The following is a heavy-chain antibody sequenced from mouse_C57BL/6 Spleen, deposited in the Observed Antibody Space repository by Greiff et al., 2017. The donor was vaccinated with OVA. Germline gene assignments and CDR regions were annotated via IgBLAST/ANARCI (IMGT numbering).Heavy chain of an antibody. V-gene: IGHV5-16*01. D-gene: IGHD1-1*01. CDR3: AREDTTVVSDWYFDV. CDR2: LNYDGSST. Sequence: EVKVVESEGGLVQPGSSMKLSCTASGFTFSDYYMAWVRQGQEKGLEWVANLNYDGSSTYYLDSLKSRFIISRENAKNILYLQMSSLKSEDTATYYCAREDTTVVSDWYFDVWGTGTTVTVSS. CDR1: GFTFSDYY. J-gene: IGHJ1*03.